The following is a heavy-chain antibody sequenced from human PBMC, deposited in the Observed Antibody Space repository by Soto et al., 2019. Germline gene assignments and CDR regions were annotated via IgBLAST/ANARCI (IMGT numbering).Heavy chain of an antibody. V-gene: IGHV3-74*01. CDR2: INSDGSST. D-gene: IGHD2-2*01. CDR3: ARDGRYCSSTSCYVGYYYYGMDV. Sequence: TGGSLRLSCAASGFTFSSHWMHWVRQAPGKGLVWVSRINSDGSSTSYADSVKGRFTISRDNAKNTLYLQMNSLRAEDTAVYYCARDGRYCSSTSCYVGYYYYGMDVWGQGTTVTVSS. CDR1: GFTFSSHW. J-gene: IGHJ6*02.